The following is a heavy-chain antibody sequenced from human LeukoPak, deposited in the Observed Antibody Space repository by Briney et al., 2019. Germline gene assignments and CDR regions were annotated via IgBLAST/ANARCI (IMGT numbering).Heavy chain of an antibody. CDR2: ISGSGDNT. Sequence: PGGPLRLSCAASGFTFSRYGMSGVRQAPGKGLEWVSAISGSGDNTYYADSVKGRFTISRDNSRNMLYVQMNSLRAEDTAVYYCAKDPLPYDPWGQGTLVTVSS. CDR1: GFTFSRYG. J-gene: IGHJ5*02. V-gene: IGHV3-23*01. CDR3: AKDPLPYDP.